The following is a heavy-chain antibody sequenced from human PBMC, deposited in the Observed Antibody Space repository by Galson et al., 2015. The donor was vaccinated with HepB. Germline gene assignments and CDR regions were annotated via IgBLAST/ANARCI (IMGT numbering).Heavy chain of an antibody. CDR1: GFTFSDHY. CDR2: TRNKARSYTK. Sequence: SLRLSCEAYGFTFSDHYMDWVRQAPGKGLEWDGRTRNKARSYTKEYAASVKGRFTISRDDSKNTVYLQMNGLIAEDTALYYCARKIFPVGSGTSNVFDYWCQGTLVTVSS. CDR3: ARKIFPVGSGTSNVFDY. V-gene: IGHV3-72*01. D-gene: IGHD1-26*01. J-gene: IGHJ4*02.